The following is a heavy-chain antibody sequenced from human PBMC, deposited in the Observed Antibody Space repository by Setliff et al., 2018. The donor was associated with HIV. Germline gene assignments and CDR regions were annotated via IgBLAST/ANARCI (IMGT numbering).Heavy chain of an antibody. CDR3: ARELPGVCYFDD. CDR2: IDTTGST. Sequence: ASVKVSCKASRYTFSSYYLHWMRQAPGQGLKWMAMIDTTGSTFYAQTFQGRITMTRDTSTSAIYMELNGLTSEDTAVYYCARELPGVCYFDDWGQGTLVTVSS. V-gene: IGHV1-46*01. J-gene: IGHJ4*02. D-gene: IGHD2-21*02. CDR1: RYTFSSYY.